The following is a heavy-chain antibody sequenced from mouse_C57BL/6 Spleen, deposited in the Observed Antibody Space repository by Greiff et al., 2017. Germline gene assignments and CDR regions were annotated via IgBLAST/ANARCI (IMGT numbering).Heavy chain of an antibody. CDR3: AKGYYGSSAAWFAY. V-gene: IGHV1-39*01. D-gene: IGHD1-1*01. Sequence: VQLKQPGPELVKPGASVKISCKASGYSFPDYNMTWVKQSNGKSLEWIGVINPNYGTPSYNQKFKGKATLTVDQSSSTAYMQLNSLTSKHSAVDYCAKGYYGSSAAWFAYWGQGTMVTVSA. CDR1: GYSFPDYN. CDR2: INPNYGTP. J-gene: IGHJ3*01.